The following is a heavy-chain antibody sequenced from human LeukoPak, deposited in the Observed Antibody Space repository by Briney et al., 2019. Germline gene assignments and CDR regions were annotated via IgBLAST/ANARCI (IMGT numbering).Heavy chain of an antibody. Sequence: AGGSLRLSCAASGFTFSSYGMHWVRQAPGKGLEWVAVISYDGSNKYYADSVKGRFTISSDNSKNTLYLQMNSLRAEDTAVYYCAKEVQVERRKDGFDIWGQGTMVTVSS. J-gene: IGHJ3*02. D-gene: IGHD1-1*01. CDR1: GFTFSSYG. CDR3: AKEVQVERRKDGFDI. CDR2: ISYDGSNK. V-gene: IGHV3-30*18.